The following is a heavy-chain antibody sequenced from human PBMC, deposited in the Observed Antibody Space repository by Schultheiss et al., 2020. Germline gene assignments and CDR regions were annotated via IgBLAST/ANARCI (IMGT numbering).Heavy chain of an antibody. CDR3: AKERITIFGVVIIPPDY. CDR2: ISYDGSNK. D-gene: IGHD3-3*01. V-gene: IGHV3-30*18. J-gene: IGHJ4*01. CDR1: GFTFSSYG. Sequence: GESLKISCAASGFTFSSYGMHWVRQAPGKGLEWVAVISYDGSNKYYADSVKGRFTISRDNSKNTLYLQMNSLRAEDTAVYYCAKERITIFGVVIIPPDYWGHGTLVTVSS.